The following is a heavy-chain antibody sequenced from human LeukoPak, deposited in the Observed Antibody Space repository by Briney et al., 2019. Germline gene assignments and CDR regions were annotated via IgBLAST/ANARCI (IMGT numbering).Heavy chain of an antibody. J-gene: IGHJ5*02. CDR1: GYTFTSYA. D-gene: IGHD2-15*01. Sequence: ASVKVSCKASGYTFTSYAMHWVRQAPGQRLEWMGWINAGNGNTKYSQKFQGRVTITRDTSASTAYMELSSLRSEDTAVYYCALLGGQDIVAARSSWFDPWGQGTLVTVSS. V-gene: IGHV1-3*01. CDR2: INAGNGNT. CDR3: ALLGGQDIVAARSSWFDP.